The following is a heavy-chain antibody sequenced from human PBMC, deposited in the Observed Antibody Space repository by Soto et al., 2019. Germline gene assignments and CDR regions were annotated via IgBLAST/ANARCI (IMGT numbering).Heavy chain of an antibody. CDR1: GFSLSTSGVG. D-gene: IGHD6-19*01. CDR3: AHRPSGWYLFDY. CDR2: IYWNDDK. V-gene: IGHV2-5*01. J-gene: IGHJ4*02. Sequence: SGPTLVNPTQTLTLTCTFSGFSLSTSGVGVGWIRQPPGKALEWLALIYWNDDKRYSPSQKRRLTITKDTSKNQVVLTMTNMDPVDTATYYCAHRPSGWYLFDYWGQGTLVTVSS.